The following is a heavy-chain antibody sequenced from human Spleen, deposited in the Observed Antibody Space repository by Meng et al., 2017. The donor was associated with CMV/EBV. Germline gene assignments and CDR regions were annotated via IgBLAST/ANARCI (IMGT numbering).Heavy chain of an antibody. Sequence: GESLKISCAASGFTFSTYAMHWVRQAPGKGLEWVTVISSDGTNEYYADSVKGRFTISRDNSKKNLYLQVNSLRAEDTALYYCAKDSRPWFGDREGAFDIWGQGTMVTVSS. CDR2: ISSDGTNE. CDR1: GFTFSTYA. D-gene: IGHD3-10*01. V-gene: IGHV3-30-3*01. J-gene: IGHJ3*02. CDR3: AKDSRPWFGDREGAFDI.